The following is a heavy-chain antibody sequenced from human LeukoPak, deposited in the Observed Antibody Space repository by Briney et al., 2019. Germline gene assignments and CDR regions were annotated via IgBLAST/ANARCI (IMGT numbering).Heavy chain of an antibody. CDR2: INHSGST. CDR1: GGSFSGYY. J-gene: IGHJ3*02. Sequence: PSETLSLTCAVYGGSFSGYYWSWIRQPPGKGLEWIGEINHSGSTNYNPSLKSRVTISVDTSKNQFSLKLSSVTAADTAVYYCARGLRWAAAGTEGAFDIWGQGTMVTVSS. D-gene: IGHD6-13*01. CDR3: ARGLRWAAAGTEGAFDI. V-gene: IGHV4-34*01.